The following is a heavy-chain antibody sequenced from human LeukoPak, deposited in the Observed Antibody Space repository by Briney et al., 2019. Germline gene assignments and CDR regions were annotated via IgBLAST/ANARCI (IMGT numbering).Heavy chain of an antibody. CDR3: AKDLGLAYCSSNSCHNFDY. V-gene: IGHV3-11*01. Sequence: PGGSLRLSCAASGFTFSDYYMSWIRQAPVKGLEWVSYISSSGSTIYYADSVKGRFTISRDNAKNSLYLQMNSLRAEDTAVYYCAKDLGLAYCSSNSCHNFDYWGQGTLVTVSS. J-gene: IGHJ4*02. CDR1: GFTFSDYY. D-gene: IGHD2-2*01. CDR2: ISSSGSTI.